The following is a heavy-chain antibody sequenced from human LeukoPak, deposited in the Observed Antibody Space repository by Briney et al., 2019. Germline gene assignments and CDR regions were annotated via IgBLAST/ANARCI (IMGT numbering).Heavy chain of an antibody. CDR3: TRVMYYDSSGLPVDY. J-gene: IGHJ4*02. CDR2: IRSKAYGGTT. D-gene: IGHD3-22*01. Sequence: GGSLRLSCTASGFTFGDYAMSWVRQAPGKGLEWVGFIRSKAYGGTTEYAASVKGRFTISRDDSKSIAYLQMNSLKTEDTAVYYCTRVMYYDSSGLPVDYWGQGTLVTVSS. V-gene: IGHV3-49*04. CDR1: GFTFGDYA.